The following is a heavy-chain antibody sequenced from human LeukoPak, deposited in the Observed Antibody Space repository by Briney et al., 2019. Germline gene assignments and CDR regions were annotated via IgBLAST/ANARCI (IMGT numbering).Heavy chain of an antibody. CDR1: GFTFSSYA. Sequence: PGRTLRLSCAASGFTFSSYAMHWVRQTPGKGLEWVAVISYDGSNKYYADSVKGRFTISRDNSKNTLYLQMNSLRAEDTAVYYCARRTVWGQGTLVTVSS. CDR3: ARRTV. CDR2: ISYDGSNK. V-gene: IGHV3-30-3*01. J-gene: IGHJ4*02. D-gene: IGHD1/OR15-1a*01.